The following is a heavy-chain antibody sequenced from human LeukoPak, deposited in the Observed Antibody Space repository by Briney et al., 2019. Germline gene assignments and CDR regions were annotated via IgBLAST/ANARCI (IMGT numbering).Heavy chain of an antibody. Sequence: GGPLRLSCAAPGFTFRSYSMNWVRQAPGKGLEWASSISSSSSYIYYADSVKGRFTISRDNAKNSLYLQMNSLRAEDTAVYYCARDGELERVDAFDIWGQGTTVTVSS. CDR1: GFTFRSYS. D-gene: IGHD1-1*01. CDR3: ARDGELERVDAFDI. J-gene: IGHJ3*02. V-gene: IGHV3-21*01. CDR2: ISSSSSYI.